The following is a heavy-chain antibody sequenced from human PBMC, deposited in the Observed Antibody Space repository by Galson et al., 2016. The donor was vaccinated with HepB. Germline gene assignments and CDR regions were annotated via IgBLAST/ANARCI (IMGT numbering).Heavy chain of an antibody. CDR2: IYPGGET. Sequence: SLRLSCAASGFTVSAHYMGWVRQAPGKGLEWVSIIYPGGETHYADSLKGRFAISRDNSKNALYLQMNSLRAEDTAVYYCATEHGPSGWLYWGQGTLVIVSS. CDR1: GFTVSAHY. D-gene: IGHD6-19*01. V-gene: IGHV3-53*01. CDR3: ATEHGPSGWLY. J-gene: IGHJ4*02.